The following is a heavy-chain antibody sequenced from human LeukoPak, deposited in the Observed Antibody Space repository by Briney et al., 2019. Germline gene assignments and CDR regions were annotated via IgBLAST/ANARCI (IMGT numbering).Heavy chain of an antibody. D-gene: IGHD1-1*01. Sequence: GGSLRLSCAASGXTVSTNYVSWVRQAPGKGLEWVSVIYGGVNTVYADSVQGRFTISRDNSENTLYLQMNSLRAEDTAVYYCAKSPKTGFLFDYWGKGTLVTVSS. CDR3: AKSPKTGFLFDY. CDR2: IYGGVNT. J-gene: IGHJ4*02. CDR1: GXTVSTNY. V-gene: IGHV3-66*01.